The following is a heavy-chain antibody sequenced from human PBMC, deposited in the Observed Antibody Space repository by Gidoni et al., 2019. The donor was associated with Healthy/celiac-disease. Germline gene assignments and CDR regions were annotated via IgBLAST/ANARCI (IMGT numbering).Heavy chain of an antibody. Sequence: EVQLLESGGGLVQPGGSLRLSCAASGFTFSRYAMSWVRQAPGKGLVWGSAISGSGGSTDYADSVKGRFTISRDNSKNTLYLQMNSLRAEDTAVYYCAKAICSGGSCYGYYYYGMDVWGQGTTVTVSS. CDR2: ISGSGGST. D-gene: IGHD2-15*01. J-gene: IGHJ6*02. CDR1: GFTFSRYA. V-gene: IGHV3-23*01. CDR3: AKAICSGGSCYGYYYYGMDV.